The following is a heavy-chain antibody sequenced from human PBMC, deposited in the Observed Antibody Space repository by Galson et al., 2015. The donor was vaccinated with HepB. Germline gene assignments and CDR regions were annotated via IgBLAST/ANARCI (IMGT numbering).Heavy chain of an antibody. D-gene: IGHD3-10*01. CDR3: ARGVYYGSLWFQH. CDR1: GFTFSSYG. Sequence: SLRLSCAASGFTFSSYGMHWVRQAPGKGLEWVAVIWYDGSNKYYADSVKGRFTISRDNSKNTLYLQTNSLRAEDTAVYYCARGVYYGSLWFQHWGQGTLVTVSS. V-gene: IGHV3-33*08. J-gene: IGHJ1*01. CDR2: IWYDGSNK.